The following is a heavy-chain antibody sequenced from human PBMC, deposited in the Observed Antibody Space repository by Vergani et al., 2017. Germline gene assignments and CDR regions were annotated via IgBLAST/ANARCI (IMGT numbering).Heavy chain of an antibody. Sequence: QVQLQESGPGLVKPSQTLSLSCTVSGGSVRTIIGYYWTWLRHPAVNTLEWIGEIFSSGTTNYNPSFKNRVTMSVDTSKNQFSLKLNSVTAADTAVYYCARGGRAEGGSGPDKWGQGTLVTVSS. J-gene: IGHJ4*02. V-gene: IGHV4-61*02. D-gene: IGHD6-13*01. CDR2: IFSSGTT. CDR3: ARGGRAEGGSGPDK. CDR1: GGSVRTIIGYY.